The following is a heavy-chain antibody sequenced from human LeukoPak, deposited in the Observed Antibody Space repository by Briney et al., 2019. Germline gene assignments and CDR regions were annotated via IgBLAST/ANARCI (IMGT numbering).Heavy chain of an antibody. CDR1: GFTFSSNW. J-gene: IGHJ4*02. V-gene: IGHV3-7*01. Sequence: GGSLRLSCAASGFTFSSNWMSWVRQVPGKGLEWVANIKEDGSEEYYVDSVKGRFTISRDNAQNSLYLQMNSLRAEDTAVYYCARDRQLSNWGQGTLVTVSS. D-gene: IGHD1-1*01. CDR3: ARDRQLSN. CDR2: IKEDGSEE.